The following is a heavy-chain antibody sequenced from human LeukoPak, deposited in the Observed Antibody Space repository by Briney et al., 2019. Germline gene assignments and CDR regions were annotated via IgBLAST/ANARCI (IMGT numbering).Heavy chain of an antibody. J-gene: IGHJ4*02. D-gene: IGHD2-2*01. CDR3: ARGFPSYCSSTSCQRYYFDY. V-gene: IGHV1-46*01. Sequence: ASVKVSCKASEYTFTSYYMHWVRQAPGQGLEWMGIINPSGSSTSYAQKFQGRVTMTRDTSTSTVYMELSSLRSEDTAVYYCARGFPSYCSSTSCQRYYFDYWGQGTLVTVSS. CDR2: INPSGSST. CDR1: EYTFTSYY.